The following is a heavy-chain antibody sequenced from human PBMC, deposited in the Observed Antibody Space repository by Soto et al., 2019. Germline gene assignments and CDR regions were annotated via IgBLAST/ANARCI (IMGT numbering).Heavy chain of an antibody. J-gene: IGHJ4*02. V-gene: IGHV4-59*01. CDR1: GGSISSYY. CDR2: IYYSGST. Sequence: QVQLQESGPGLVKPSETLSLTCTVSGGSISSYYWSWIRQPPGKGLEWIGYIYYSGSTNYNPSLKSRVTISVDTSKNQFSLKLSSVTAADTAVYYCARGLYRYGPPQDCWGQGTLVTVSS. CDR3: ARGLYRYGPPQDC. D-gene: IGHD5-18*01.